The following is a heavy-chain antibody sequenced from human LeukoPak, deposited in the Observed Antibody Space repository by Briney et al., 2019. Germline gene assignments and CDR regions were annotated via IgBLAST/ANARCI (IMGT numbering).Heavy chain of an antibody. V-gene: IGHV5-51*01. Sequence: GESLKISCEGSGYSFSNYWIGWVRQMPGKGLEWMGIIYPGDSDTRYSPSFQGQVTISADKSISTAYLQWSSLKASDTAMYYCARGAITMIVGEFDYWGQGTLVTVSS. CDR3: ARGAITMIVGEFDY. CDR1: GYSFSNYW. CDR2: IYPGDSDT. J-gene: IGHJ4*02. D-gene: IGHD3-22*01.